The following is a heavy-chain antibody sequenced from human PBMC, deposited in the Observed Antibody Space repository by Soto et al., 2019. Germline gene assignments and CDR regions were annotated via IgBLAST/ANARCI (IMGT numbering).Heavy chain of an antibody. D-gene: IGHD2-15*01. CDR3: ARVNVVVVAATREYYFDY. CDR1: GYTFTGYY. Sequence: QVQLVQSGAEVKKPGASVKVSCKASGYTFTGYYMHWVRQAPGQGLEWMGWINPNSGGTNYAQKFQGRVTMTRDTSISTAYMERSRLRSDDTAVYYCARVNVVVVAATREYYFDYWGQGTLVTVSS. V-gene: IGHV1-2*02. CDR2: INPNSGGT. J-gene: IGHJ4*02.